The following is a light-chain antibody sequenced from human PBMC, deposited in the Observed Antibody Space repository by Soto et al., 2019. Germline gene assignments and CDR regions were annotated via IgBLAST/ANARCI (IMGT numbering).Light chain of an antibody. CDR3: QQSYGIPLP. CDR1: QRISSY. J-gene: IGKJ4*01. CDR2: GAS. V-gene: IGKV1-39*01. Sequence: DIQMTQSPSSLSASVGDRVTITCRASQRISSYLNWYQQKPGKAPKLLIYGASSLQSGVPPRFSGSGSGTDFTLTISSLQPEYFATYYCQQSYGIPLPFGGGTKVEIK.